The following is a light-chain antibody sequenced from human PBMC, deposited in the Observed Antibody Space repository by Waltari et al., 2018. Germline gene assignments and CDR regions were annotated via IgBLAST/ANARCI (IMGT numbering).Light chain of an antibody. CDR3: MQALEAPLT. V-gene: IGKV2-28*01. CDR1: QSLLSRYGYFY. CDR2: SGS. Sequence: IVMTQSPLSLPVTPGEPASIPCRSSQSLLSRYGYFYLDWYLQKPGQSPQFLIYSGSNRASGVSDRFSGSGSGTDFTLKISRVEAEDVGVYYCMQALEAPLTFGGGTK. J-gene: IGKJ4*01.